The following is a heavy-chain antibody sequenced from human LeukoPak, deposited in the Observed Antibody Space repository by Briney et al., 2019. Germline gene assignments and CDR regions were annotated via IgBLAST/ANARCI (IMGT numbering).Heavy chain of an antibody. V-gene: IGHV3-21*01. CDR2: IGWSSRDM. J-gene: IGHJ4*02. CDR3: VRGDSRDY. Sequence: PGGSLRLSRAASGFSFSTSTMNWVRQAPGKGLEWISSIGWSSRDMYYADSVRGRFTISRDNAKNSLFLTMNSLRVEDTSVYYCVRGDSRDYWGQGTLVTVSS. CDR1: GFSFSTST. D-gene: IGHD3-22*01.